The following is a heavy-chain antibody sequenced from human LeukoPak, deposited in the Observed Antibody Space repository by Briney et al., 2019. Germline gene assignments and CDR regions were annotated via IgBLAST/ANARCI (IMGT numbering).Heavy chain of an antibody. CDR2: INHSGST. CDR1: GGPFCGYY. Sequence: SETLSLTCAVYGGPFCGYYWSWMRQPPGKGLEWIGEINHSGSTNYNPSLKSRVTISVDTSKNQFSLKLSSVTAADTAVYYCARVYGDYEGFDYWGQGTLVTVSS. CDR3: ARVYGDYEGFDY. V-gene: IGHV4-34*01. D-gene: IGHD4-17*01. J-gene: IGHJ4*02.